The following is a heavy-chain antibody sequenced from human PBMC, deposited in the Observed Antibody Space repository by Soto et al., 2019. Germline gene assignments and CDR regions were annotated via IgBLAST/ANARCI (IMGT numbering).Heavy chain of an antibody. CDR2: ISWDGGST. Sequence: GGSLRLSCAASGFTFDDYTMHWVRQAPGKGLEWVSLISWDGGSTYYADSVKGRFTISRDNSKNSLYLQMNSLRTEDTALYYCAKDTLRSTPSLYGMDVWGQGTTVTVSS. CDR3: AKDTLRSTPSLYGMDV. CDR1: GFTFDDYT. V-gene: IGHV3-43*01. J-gene: IGHJ6*02. D-gene: IGHD6-6*01.